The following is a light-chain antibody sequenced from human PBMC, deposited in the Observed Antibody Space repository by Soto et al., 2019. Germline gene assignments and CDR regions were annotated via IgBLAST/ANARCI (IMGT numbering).Light chain of an antibody. Sequence: EIVLTQSPATLSLSPGERATLSCRASQSVSSYLAWYQQKPGQAPRLLIYDASNRATGIPARFSGSGSGTDFTLTISILEPEDFAVYYCQQRSNWPPLYTFGQGTTLEIK. J-gene: IGKJ2*01. CDR3: QQRSNWPPLYT. V-gene: IGKV3-11*01. CDR1: QSVSSY. CDR2: DAS.